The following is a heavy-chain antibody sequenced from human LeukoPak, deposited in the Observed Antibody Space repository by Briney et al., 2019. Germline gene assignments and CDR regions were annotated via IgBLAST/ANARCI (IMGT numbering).Heavy chain of an antibody. J-gene: IGHJ5*02. D-gene: IGHD3-3*01. CDR1: GFTFSSYA. CDR3: AKSQSPLRFLEWLLFSNWFDP. CDR2: ISGSGGST. V-gene: IGHV3-23*01. Sequence: PGGSLRLSCAASGFTFSSYAMSWVRQAPGKGLEWVSAISGSGGSTYYADSVKGRFTISRDNSKNTLYLQMNSLRAEDTAVYYCAKSQSPLRFLEWLLFSNWFDPWGQGTLVTVSS.